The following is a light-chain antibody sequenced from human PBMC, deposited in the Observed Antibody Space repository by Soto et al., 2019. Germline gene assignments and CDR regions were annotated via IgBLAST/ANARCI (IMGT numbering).Light chain of an antibody. CDR2: GTS. CDR3: HPSHSSAWT. Sequence: DIQLTQSPSSLSASVGDRVTITCRASQSISNSLNWYQQKPGKAPNLLIYGTSDLQSGVPSRFSGSGSGTEFTLTISILQRDDFATYYCHPSHSSAWTFGQGTKVAIK. J-gene: IGKJ1*01. CDR1: QSISNS. V-gene: IGKV1-39*01.